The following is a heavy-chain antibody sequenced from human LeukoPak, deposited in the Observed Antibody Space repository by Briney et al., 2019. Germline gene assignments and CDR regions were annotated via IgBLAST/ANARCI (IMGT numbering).Heavy chain of an antibody. CDR2: IYHSGST. Sequence: PSETLSLTCDVSGDSITSPNWWSWVRQPPGKGLQWIGEIYHSGSTSYNPSLKGRVTIAVDKSRNQFSLKLTSVIAEDTAVYYCARGGALRYFDWPSRRPRHFDYWGQGTLVTVSS. J-gene: IGHJ4*02. CDR1: GDSITSPNW. CDR3: ARGGALRYFDWPSRRPRHFDY. D-gene: IGHD3-9*01. V-gene: IGHV4-4*02.